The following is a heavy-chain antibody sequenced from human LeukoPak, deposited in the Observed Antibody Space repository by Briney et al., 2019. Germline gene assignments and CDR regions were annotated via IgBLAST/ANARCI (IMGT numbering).Heavy chain of an antibody. CDR3: ARDEEKAAGSL. CDR2: IIPLFGAP. D-gene: IGHD6-13*01. J-gene: IGHJ4*02. Sequence: SVKVSCKPSEGTFGSYAISWVRQAPGQGLEWVGGIIPLFGAPLYAQKFQGRVTITADERTSTVYMDLSSLRSDDTAVYYCARDEEKAAGSLWGQGTPVIVSS. CDR1: EGTFGSYA. V-gene: IGHV1-69*13.